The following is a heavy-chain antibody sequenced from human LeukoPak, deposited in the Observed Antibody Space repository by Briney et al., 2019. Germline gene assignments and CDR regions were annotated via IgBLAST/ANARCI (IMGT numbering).Heavy chain of an antibody. CDR3: AKDRILLGAGSFDI. V-gene: IGHV3-23*01. D-gene: IGHD2-21*01. CDR1: GFSFSTYV. CDR2: ISGSGGTT. J-gene: IGHJ3*02. Sequence: GGSLRLSCAASGFSFSTYVMSWVRQAPGKGLEWVSVISGSGGTTYYADSVKGRFTISRDNSKNTLYLQMNSLRAEDTAVYYCAKDRILLGAGSFDIWGQGTMVTVSS.